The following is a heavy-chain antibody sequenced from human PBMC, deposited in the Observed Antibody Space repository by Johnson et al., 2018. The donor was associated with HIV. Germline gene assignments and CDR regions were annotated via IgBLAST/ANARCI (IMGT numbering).Heavy chain of an antibody. CDR1: GFTFSNYA. V-gene: IGHV3-48*03. D-gene: IGHD1-26*01. CDR2: ISSSGTTI. Sequence: VQLVESGGGVVQPGRSLRLSCAASGFTFSNYAMHWVRQAPGRGLEWVSCISSSGTTIYYADSMKGRFTISRDNAKNSLYLHMNSRRAEDTAVYYCATDRVGATAFDIWGQGTMVTVSS. CDR3: ATDRVGATAFDI. J-gene: IGHJ3*02.